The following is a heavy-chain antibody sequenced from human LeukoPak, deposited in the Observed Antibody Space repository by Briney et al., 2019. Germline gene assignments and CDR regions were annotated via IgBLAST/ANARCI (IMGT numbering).Heavy chain of an antibody. V-gene: IGHV3-23*01. J-gene: IGHJ4*02. CDR1: GFTFSSYA. CDR3: AKPVGSYRGEGEENSFDY. Sequence: GGSLRLSXAASGFTFSSYAMSWVRQAPGKGLEWVSAISGSGGSTYYADSVKGRFTISRDNSKNTLYLQMNSLRAEDTAVYYCAKPVGSYRGEGEENSFDYWGQGTLVTVSS. CDR2: ISGSGGST. D-gene: IGHD2-21*01.